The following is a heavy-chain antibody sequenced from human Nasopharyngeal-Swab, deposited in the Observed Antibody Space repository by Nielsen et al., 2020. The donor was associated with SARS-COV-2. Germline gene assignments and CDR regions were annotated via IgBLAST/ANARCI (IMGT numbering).Heavy chain of an antibody. CDR2: IYYSGST. CDR3: ARGGGYSYGSDIDY. J-gene: IGHJ4*02. D-gene: IGHD5-18*01. CDR1: GGSINSYY. Sequence: SETLSLTCTVSGGSINSYYWSWIRQPPGKGLEWIGYIYYSGSTNYNPSLKSRVTISVDTSRNQFSLKLSSVTAADTAVYYCARGGGYSYGSDIDYWGQGTLVTVSS. V-gene: IGHV4-59*13.